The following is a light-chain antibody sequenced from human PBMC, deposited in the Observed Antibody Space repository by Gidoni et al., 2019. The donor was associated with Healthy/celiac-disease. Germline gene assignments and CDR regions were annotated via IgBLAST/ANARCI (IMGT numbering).Light chain of an antibody. CDR1: SSDVGGYNY. CDR3: SSYTSSSTLV. V-gene: IGLV2-14*01. J-gene: IGLJ2*01. CDR2: EVS. Sequence: QSALTQPASVSGSPGQSLTISCTGTSSDVGGYNYVSWYQQHPGKAPKLMIYEVSNRPSGVSNRFSGSKSGNTASLTISGRQAEDEADYYCSSYTSSSTLVFGGGTKLTVL.